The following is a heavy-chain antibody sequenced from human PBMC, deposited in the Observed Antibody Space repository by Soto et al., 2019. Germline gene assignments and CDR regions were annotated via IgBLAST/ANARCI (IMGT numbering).Heavy chain of an antibody. V-gene: IGHV3-23*01. J-gene: IGHJ4*02. CDR1: GFTFSSYA. CDR2: ISGSGGST. CDR3: AKSPDRSYYDYVWGSYRPNSLDY. D-gene: IGHD3-16*02. Sequence: GGSLRLSCAASGFTFSSYAMSWVRQAPGKGLEWVSAISGSGGSTYYADSVKGRFTISRDNSKNTLYLQMNSLRAEDTAVYYCAKSPDRSYYDYVWGSYRPNSLDYWGQGTLVTVSS.